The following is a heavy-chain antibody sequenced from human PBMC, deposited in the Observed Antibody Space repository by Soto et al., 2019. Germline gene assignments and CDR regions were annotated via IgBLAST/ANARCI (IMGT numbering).Heavy chain of an antibody. CDR1: GGTFSSYA. CDR2: IIPIFGTA. J-gene: IGHJ6*02. V-gene: IGHV1-69*13. D-gene: IGHD6-6*01. CDR3: ARDHSSSPKRMDV. Sequence: WASVKVSCKASGGTFSSYAISWVRQAPGQGLEWMGGIIPIFGTANYAQKFQGRVTITADESTSTAYMELSSLRSEDTAVYYCARDHSSSPKRMDVWGQGTTVTVSS.